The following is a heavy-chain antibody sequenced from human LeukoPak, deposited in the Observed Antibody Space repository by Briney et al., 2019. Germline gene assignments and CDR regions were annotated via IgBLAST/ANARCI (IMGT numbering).Heavy chain of an antibody. CDR2: INSDGSVT. CDR1: GFTFSSHW. V-gene: IGHV3-74*01. Sequence: GGSLRLSCAASGFTFSSHWMHWVRQVPGKGPVWVSRINSDGSVTSYADSVKGRFTISRDNAKNTLFVQMNSLRAEDTAVYFCASDYYYYYLGVWGKGTTVTVSS. CDR3: ASDYYYYYLGV. J-gene: IGHJ6*03.